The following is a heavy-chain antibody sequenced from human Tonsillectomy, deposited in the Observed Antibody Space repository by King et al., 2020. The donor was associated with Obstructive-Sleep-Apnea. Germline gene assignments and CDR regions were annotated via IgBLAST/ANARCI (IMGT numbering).Heavy chain of an antibody. J-gene: IGHJ4*02. CDR3: ARGYYGLTRYFDY. CDR1: GGSISSSSYY. D-gene: IGHD4-17*01. V-gene: IGHV4-39*07. Sequence: QLQESGPGLVKPSETMSLTCTVAGGSISSSSYYGGWIRQPPGKGLEWIGSIYYSGCTYYNPSLKSRVTISVDTSKNQFSLKLNSVTAADTAVYYCARGYYGLTRYFDYWGQGTLVTVSS. CDR2: IYYSGCT.